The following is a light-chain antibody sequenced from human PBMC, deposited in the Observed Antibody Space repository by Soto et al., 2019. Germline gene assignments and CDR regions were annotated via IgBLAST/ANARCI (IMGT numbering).Light chain of an antibody. Sequence: EIVLTQSLGTLSLSPGEIATLSFGAIHTFRNNYLAWYQQKPGQAPRLLIYDASSRATGIPDRFSGGGSGTDFTLTISRLEPEDFAVYYCQQFSSYPLTFGGGTKVDI. CDR3: QQFSSYPLT. CDR2: DAS. J-gene: IGKJ4*01. CDR1: HTFRNNY. V-gene: IGKV3-20*01.